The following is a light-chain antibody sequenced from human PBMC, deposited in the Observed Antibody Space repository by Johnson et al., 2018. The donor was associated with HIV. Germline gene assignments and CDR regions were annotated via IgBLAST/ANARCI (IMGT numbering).Light chain of an antibody. J-gene: IGLJ1*01. V-gene: IGLV1-51*02. CDR1: SSNIGNNY. CDR2: ENN. CDR3: GTWDSSLSAGEYV. Sequence: QSVLTQPPSVSAAPGQKVTISCSGSSSNIGNNYVSWYQQLPGTAPKVLIYENNKRPSGIPDRFSGSKSGTSATLDITGLPTGDEADYYCGTWDSSLSAGEYVFGTGTKVTVL.